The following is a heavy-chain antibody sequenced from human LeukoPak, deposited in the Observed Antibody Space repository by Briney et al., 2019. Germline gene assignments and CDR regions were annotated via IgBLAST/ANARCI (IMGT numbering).Heavy chain of an antibody. Sequence: SETLSLTCAVYGGSFSGYYWSWIRQPPGKGLEWIGEINHSGSTNYNPSLKSRVTISVGTSKNQFSLKLSSVTAADTAVYYCARGRITGTSPFGYWGQGTLVTVSS. D-gene: IGHD1-20*01. CDR2: INHSGST. CDR1: GGSFSGYY. V-gene: IGHV4-34*01. CDR3: ARGRITGTSPFGY. J-gene: IGHJ4*02.